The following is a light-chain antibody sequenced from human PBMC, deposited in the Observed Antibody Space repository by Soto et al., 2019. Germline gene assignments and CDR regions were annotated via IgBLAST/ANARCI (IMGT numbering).Light chain of an antibody. V-gene: IGLV2-11*01. CDR1: SXDVGGYNY. CDR3: CSYAGSYTYV. Sequence: QSVLTQPASVSGSPGQSITISCTGTSXDVGGYNYVSWYQQHPGKAPKLMIYDVSKRPSGVPDRFSGSKSGNTASLTISGLQAEDEADYYCCSYAGSYTYVFGTGTKVTVL. J-gene: IGLJ1*01. CDR2: DVS.